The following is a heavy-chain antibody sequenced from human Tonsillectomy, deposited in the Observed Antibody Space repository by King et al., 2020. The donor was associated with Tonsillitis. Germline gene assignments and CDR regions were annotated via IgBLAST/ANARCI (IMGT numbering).Heavy chain of an antibody. CDR1: GFTFGDTA. CDR2: IRTKGYGGTT. V-gene: IGHV3-49*03. Sequence: VQLVESGGGLVQPGRSLRLSCTASGFTFGDTAMTGFRQAPGKGLEWVGFIRTKGYGGTTEYAASVKGRFTISRDDSKSIAYLQRNSLKTEDTAVYHCTRDVDNRYWGQGTLVTVSS. D-gene: IGHD5-12*01. J-gene: IGHJ4*02. CDR3: TRDVDNRY.